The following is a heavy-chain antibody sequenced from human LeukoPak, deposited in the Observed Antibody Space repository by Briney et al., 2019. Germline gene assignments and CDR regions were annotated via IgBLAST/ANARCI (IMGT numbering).Heavy chain of an antibody. CDR2: IYYSGST. V-gene: IGHV4-30-4*01. J-gene: IGHJ4*02. CDR3: ARVTYYYDSSGYFFDY. Sequence: PSETLSLTCTVSGGSISSGDYYWRWIRQPPGKGLEWIGYIYYSGSTYYNPSLKSRVTISVDTSKNQFTLKLSSVTAADTAVYYCARVTYYYDSSGYFFDYWGQGTLVTVSS. D-gene: IGHD3-22*01. CDR1: GGSISSGDYY.